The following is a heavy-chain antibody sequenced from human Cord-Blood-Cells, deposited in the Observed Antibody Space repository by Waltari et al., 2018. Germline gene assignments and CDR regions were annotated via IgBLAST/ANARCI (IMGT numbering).Heavy chain of an antibody. V-gene: IGHV4-4*02. CDR3: ARDLGSSGSGSYYNY. Sequence: QVQLQESGPGLVKPSGTLSLTCAASGGSISSSNWWSWVRQPPGKGLEWIGEIYHSGSNNYTPSLKSRVTIAVDKSKNQFSLKLSSVTAADTAVYYCARDLGSSGSGSYYNYWGQGTLVTVSS. D-gene: IGHD3-10*01. CDR2: IYHSGSN. CDR1: GGSISSSNW. J-gene: IGHJ4*02.